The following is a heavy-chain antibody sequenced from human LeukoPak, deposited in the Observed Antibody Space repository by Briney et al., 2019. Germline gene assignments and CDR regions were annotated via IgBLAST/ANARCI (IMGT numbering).Heavy chain of an antibody. CDR1: GFIFNNYA. CDR3: ARDLAYSRLDY. V-gene: IGHV3-9*01. D-gene: IGHD5-18*01. J-gene: IGHJ4*02. Sequence: GGSLRLSCAGSGFIFNNYAMHWVRQPPGKGLELVSGISWNSGTIDYADSVRGRFTISRDNAKNSLYLQMNSLRVEDTAFYYCARDLAYSRLDYWGQGMLVTVSS. CDR2: ISWNSGTI.